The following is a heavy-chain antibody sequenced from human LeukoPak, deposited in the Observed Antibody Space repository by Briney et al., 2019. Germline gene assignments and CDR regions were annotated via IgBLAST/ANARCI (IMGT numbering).Heavy chain of an antibody. V-gene: IGHV3-21*01. J-gene: IGHJ3*02. CDR2: ISSSSSYI. Sequence: GGSLRLSCAASGFTFSSYSMNWVRQAPGKGLEWVSSISSSSSYIYYADSVKGRFTISRDNAKNSLYLQMNSLRAEDTAVYYCARDSIWSGSDAFDIWGQGTMVTVSS. D-gene: IGHD3-3*01. CDR3: ARDSIWSGSDAFDI. CDR1: GFTFSSYS.